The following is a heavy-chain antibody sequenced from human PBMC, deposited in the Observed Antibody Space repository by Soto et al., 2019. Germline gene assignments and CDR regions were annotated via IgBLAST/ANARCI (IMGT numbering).Heavy chain of an antibody. Sequence: GGSLRLSCAASGFTFDDYTMHWVRQAPGKGLEWVSLISWDGGSTYYADSVKGRFTISRDNSKNSLYLQMNSLRTEDTALYYCAKVLQYRVVTAINFDYWGQGTLVTVSS. CDR1: GFTFDDYT. D-gene: IGHD2-21*02. CDR2: ISWDGGST. J-gene: IGHJ4*02. V-gene: IGHV3-43*01. CDR3: AKVLQYRVVTAINFDY.